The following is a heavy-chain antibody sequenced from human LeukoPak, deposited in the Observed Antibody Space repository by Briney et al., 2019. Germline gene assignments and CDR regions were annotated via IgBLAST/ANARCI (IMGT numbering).Heavy chain of an antibody. CDR3: AREGIQPLDAFDI. Sequence: SKTLSLTCTVSGGSISSYYWSWIRQPPGKGLEWIGYIYYSGSTNYNPSLKSRVTISVDTSKNQFSLKLSSVTAADTAVYYCAREGIQPLDAFDIWGQGTMVTVSS. CDR2: IYYSGST. V-gene: IGHV4-59*01. D-gene: IGHD5-18*01. CDR1: GGSISSYY. J-gene: IGHJ3*02.